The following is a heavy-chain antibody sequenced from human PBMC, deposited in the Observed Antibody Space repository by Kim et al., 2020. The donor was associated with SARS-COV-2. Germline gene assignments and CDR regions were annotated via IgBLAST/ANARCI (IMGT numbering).Heavy chain of an antibody. Sequence: GGSLRLSCAASGFTFSSYAMHWVRQAPGKGLEFVSAITSNGGTTYYANSVKGRFTISRDNSKNTLFLQMGSLRAEDMTVYYCARAVVVPAANVRGYFDLWGRGPRVHVSS. CDR2: ITSNGGTT. J-gene: IGHJ2*01. CDR3: ARAVVVPAANVRGYFDL. D-gene: IGHD2-2*01. V-gene: IGHV3-64*01. CDR1: GFTFSSYA.